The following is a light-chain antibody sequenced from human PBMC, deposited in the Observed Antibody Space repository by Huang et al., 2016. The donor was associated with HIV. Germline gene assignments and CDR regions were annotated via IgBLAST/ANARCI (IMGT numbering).Light chain of an antibody. CDR2: DAS. J-gene: IGKJ1*01. Sequence: ELVLTQSPGTLSSSPGGAAVISCRASQSLDKGFLAWYRQKPGQAPELLIFDASQRPSDIPDRFVGRGSGTDFSLTINGLDPEDFAFYFCHHYGATQWAFGRGTRVEMK. CDR3: HHYGATQWA. V-gene: IGKV3-20*01. CDR1: QSLDKGF.